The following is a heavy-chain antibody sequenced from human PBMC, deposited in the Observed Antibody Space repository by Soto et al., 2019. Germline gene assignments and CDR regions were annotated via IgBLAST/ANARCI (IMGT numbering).Heavy chain of an antibody. D-gene: IGHD3-22*01. CDR2: ISHDGNSH. CDR3: VKAQERSAQYFAVVITAFDF. Sequence: QVHLVESGGGVVQPGRSLRLSCDGSGFSFSNYGIHWVRQAPGKGLEWVAVISHDGNSHHLADSVRGRFTISSDNSKNTVFLHMTSLRREDSAVYHCVKAQERSAQYFAVVITAFDFWGQGTMVTVSS. J-gene: IGHJ3*01. CDR1: GFSFSNYG. V-gene: IGHV3-30*18.